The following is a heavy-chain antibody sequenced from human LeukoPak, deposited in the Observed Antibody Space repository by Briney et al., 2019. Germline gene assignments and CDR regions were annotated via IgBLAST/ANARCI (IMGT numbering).Heavy chain of an antibody. V-gene: IGHV3-7*01. CDR3: ARDRESESDSEGDY. CDR2: IKQGGSEI. J-gene: IGHJ4*02. CDR1: GFTFSRFW. Sequence: PGGSLRLSCSASGFTFSRFWMGWVRQAPGKGLEYVALIKQGGSEIYHMDSVKGRFTISRDDATNSLYLQMNSLRVEDTVLYYCARDRESESDSEGDYWGQGTLVTVSS. D-gene: IGHD4-11*01.